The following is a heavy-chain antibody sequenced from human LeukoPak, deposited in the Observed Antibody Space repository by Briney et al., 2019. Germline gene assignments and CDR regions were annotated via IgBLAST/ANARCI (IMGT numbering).Heavy chain of an antibody. V-gene: IGHV3-48*01. Sequence: GGSLGLSCAASGFTFSNHSMTWVRQAPGKGLEWVSYISDTSSAIYYADSVKGRFTISRDNAKNSLYLQMNSLRVEDTAAYYCVRGLAWGQGTLVAVSS. CDR2: ISDTSSAI. J-gene: IGHJ5*02. CDR3: VRGLA. CDR1: GFTFSNHS.